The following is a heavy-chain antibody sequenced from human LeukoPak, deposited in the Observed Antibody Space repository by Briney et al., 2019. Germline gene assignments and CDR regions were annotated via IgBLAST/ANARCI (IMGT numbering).Heavy chain of an antibody. V-gene: IGHV4-39*07. J-gene: IGHJ4*02. CDR3: ARAYGTIFGVVIRPNDY. CDR2: IYYSGST. CDR1: GGSISSSSYY. D-gene: IGHD3-3*01. Sequence: SETLSLTCTVSGGSISSSSYYGGWIRQPPGKGLEWIGSIYYSGSTYYNPSLKSRVTISVDTSKNQFSLKLSSVTAADTAVYYCARAYGTIFGVVIRPNDYWGQGTLVTVSS.